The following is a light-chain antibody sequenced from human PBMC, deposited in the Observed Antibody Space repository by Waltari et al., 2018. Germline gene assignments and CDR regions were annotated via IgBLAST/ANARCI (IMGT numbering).Light chain of an antibody. Sequence: DIVMTQSPLSLPVTPGEPASISCRSSQSLLHSNGYNYLDWYLQKPGQSPQLLIYLGSNRASGVPDRFSGSGSGTDFTLKINTVEAEDVGVYYCMQTLQTPWTFGQGTKVEIK. CDR2: LGS. CDR1: QSLLHSNGYNY. CDR3: MQTLQTPWT. V-gene: IGKV2-28*01. J-gene: IGKJ1*01.